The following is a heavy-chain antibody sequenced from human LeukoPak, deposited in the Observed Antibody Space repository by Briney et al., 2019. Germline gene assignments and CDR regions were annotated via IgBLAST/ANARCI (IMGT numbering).Heavy chain of an antibody. CDR2: ISGSGGST. J-gene: IGHJ1*01. D-gene: IGHD6-13*01. CDR3: AKDLPPVAAAGIEYFQH. Sequence: GGSLRLSCAASGFTFSSYAMNWVRQAPGKGLEWVSTISGSGGSTYYADSVKGRFTISRDNSKNTLYLQINSLRAEDTAVYYCAKDLPPVAAAGIEYFQHWGLGTLVTVSS. V-gene: IGHV3-23*01. CDR1: GFTFSSYA.